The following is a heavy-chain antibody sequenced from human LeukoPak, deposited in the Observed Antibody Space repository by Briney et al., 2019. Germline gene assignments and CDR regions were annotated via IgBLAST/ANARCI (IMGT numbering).Heavy chain of an antibody. J-gene: IGHJ5*02. CDR2: IIPLFGTA. CDR1: GGTLSRYT. D-gene: IGHD2-21*02. V-gene: IGHV1-69*13. Sequence: ASVKVSCKASGGTLSRYTISWVRQAPGQGLEWMGGIIPLFGTANYAQKFQGRVTITADESTSTAYMELSSLRSEDTALYYCARVDCGGDCYSGRGWFDPWGQGTLVTVSS. CDR3: ARVDCGGDCYSGRGWFDP.